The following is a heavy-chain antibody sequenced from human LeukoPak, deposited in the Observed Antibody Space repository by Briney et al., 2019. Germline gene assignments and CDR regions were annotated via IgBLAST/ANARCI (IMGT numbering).Heavy chain of an antibody. CDR2: ISYDGSNK. J-gene: IGHJ4*02. D-gene: IGHD3-10*01. CDR1: GFTFSSYG. CDR3: AREPIGIGEEPIDS. V-gene: IGHV3-30*03. Sequence: GGSLRLSCAASGFTFSSYGMHWVRQAPGKGLEWVAVISYDGSNKYCADSVKGRFTISRDNSKNTLYLQMNSLRSDDTAVYYCAREPIGIGEEPIDSWGQGTLVTVSS.